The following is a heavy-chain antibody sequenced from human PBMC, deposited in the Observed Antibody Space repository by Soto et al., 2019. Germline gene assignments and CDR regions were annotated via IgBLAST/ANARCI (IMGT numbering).Heavy chain of an antibody. CDR2: MNQDGSQK. V-gene: IGHV3-7*01. D-gene: IGHD3-16*01. Sequence: EVQLVESGGGLVQPGGSLRLSCAASGFTFSSYWMSWVRQAPGKGLEWVANMNQDGSQKYYVDSVKGRFTISRDNAKNSLYLQMNSLRAEDTAVYYCASDDGWGGLRFDSWGQGTLLTVSA. CDR1: GFTFSSYW. CDR3: ASDDGWGGLRFDS. J-gene: IGHJ4*02.